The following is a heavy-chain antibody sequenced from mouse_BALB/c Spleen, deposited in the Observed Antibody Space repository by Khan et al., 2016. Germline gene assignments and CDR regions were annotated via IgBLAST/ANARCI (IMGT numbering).Heavy chain of an antibody. CDR3: ARGGYYGNYGY. D-gene: IGHD2-1*01. J-gene: IGHJ2*01. CDR2: INSNGGST. Sequence: EVELVESGGGLVQPGGSLKLSCAASGFTFSSYGMSWVRQTPDKRLELVATINSNGGSTYYPDSVKGRFTISRDNAKNTLYLQMSSLKSEDTAMSYCARGGYYGNYGYWGQGTTLTVSS. CDR1: GFTFSSYG. V-gene: IGHV5-6-3*01.